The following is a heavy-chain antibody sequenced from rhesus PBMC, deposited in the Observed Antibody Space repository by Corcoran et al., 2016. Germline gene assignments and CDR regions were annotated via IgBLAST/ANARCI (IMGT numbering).Heavy chain of an antibody. J-gene: IGHJ2*01. CDR3: ARGGRRWYFDL. V-gene: IGHV4S14*01. CDR1: GYFISSGYY. CDR2: IYGRGGSN. Sequence: QVQLQESGPGLVKPSETLSLTCAVSGYFISSGYYWGWIRPPPGKGLEWIGSIYGRGGSNYLNPALKSRVTLSVDTSQNQFSLKLSSVTAADTAVYYCARGGRRWYFDLWGPGTPITISS.